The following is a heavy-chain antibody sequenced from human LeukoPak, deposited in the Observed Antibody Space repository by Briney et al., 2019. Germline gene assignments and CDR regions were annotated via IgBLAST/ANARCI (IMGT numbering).Heavy chain of an antibody. CDR3: ARPESSGYYPDAFDI. D-gene: IGHD3-22*01. V-gene: IGHV4-4*09. CDR1: GGSISSYY. J-gene: IGHJ3*02. Sequence: SETLSLTCTVSGGSISSYYWSWIRQPPGKGLEWIGYIYTSGSTNYNPSLKSRVTISVDTSKNQFSLKLSSVTAADTAVYYCARPESSGYYPDAFDIWGQGTMVTVSS. CDR2: IYTSGST.